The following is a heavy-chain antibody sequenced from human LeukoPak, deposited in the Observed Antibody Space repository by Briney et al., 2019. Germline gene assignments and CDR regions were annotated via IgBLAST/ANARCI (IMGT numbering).Heavy chain of an antibody. J-gene: IGHJ5*02. CDR2: IYYSGST. CDR1: GGSISSSSYY. Sequence: SETLSLTCTVSGGSISSSSYYWGWIRQPPGKGLEWIGSIYYSGSTYYNPSLKSRVTISVDTSKNQFSLKLSSVTAADTAVYYCARPNRLLSWFDPWGQGTLVTVSS. D-gene: IGHD2/OR15-2a*01. CDR3: ARPNRLLSWFDP. V-gene: IGHV4-39*01.